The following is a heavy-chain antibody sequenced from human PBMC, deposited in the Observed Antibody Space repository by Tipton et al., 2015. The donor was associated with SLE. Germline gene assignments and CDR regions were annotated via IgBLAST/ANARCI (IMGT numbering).Heavy chain of an antibody. CDR3: ARDYSSGYFDY. J-gene: IGHJ4*02. CDR1: GGYISSGNYY. V-gene: IGHV4-61*09. CDR2: IYTSGST. Sequence: TLSLTCTVSGGYISSGNYYWGWSRQPAGKGLEWIGHIYTSGSTNYNPPLKSRVTISVDTSKNQFSLKLSSVTAADTAVYYSARDYSSGYFDYWGQGTLVTVSS. D-gene: IGHD6-19*01.